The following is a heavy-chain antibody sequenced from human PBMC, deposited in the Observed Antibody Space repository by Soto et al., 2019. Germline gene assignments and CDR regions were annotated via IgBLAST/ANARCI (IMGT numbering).Heavy chain of an antibody. V-gene: IGHV3-23*01. CDR1: GITISNYP. CDR3: VKDDGGYPATAPH. Sequence: EVQLLESGGGLVQPGGSLRLSCAASGITISNYPMSWVRQAPGKGLDWVSGISGSGDRTYYADSAKGRFTISKDISRNSLSLQLVSLGVADTSVYFCVKDDGGYPATAPHWGQGTLVTVSS. J-gene: IGHJ4*02. CDR2: ISGSGDRT. D-gene: IGHD3-22*01.